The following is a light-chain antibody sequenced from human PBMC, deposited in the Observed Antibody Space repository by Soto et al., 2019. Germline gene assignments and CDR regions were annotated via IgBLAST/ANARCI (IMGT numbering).Light chain of an antibody. J-gene: IGLJ3*02. CDR3: SSYTSSSTWV. CDR2: DVT. CDR1: SSDVGSYNY. V-gene: IGLV2-14*03. Sequence: QSALTQPASVSGSTGQSITISCTGTSSDVGSYNYVSWYQQHPGKAPKLMIYDVTNRPSGVSNRFSGSKSGNTASLTISGLQAEDEADYYCSSYTSSSTWVFGGGTKVTVL.